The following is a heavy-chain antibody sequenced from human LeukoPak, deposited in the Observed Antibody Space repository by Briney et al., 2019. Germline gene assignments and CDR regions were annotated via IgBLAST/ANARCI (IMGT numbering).Heavy chain of an antibody. CDR2: IYSGGHT. Sequence: PGGSLRLSCAASGFTVTTNYMTWVRQAPGKGLEWVSIIYSGGHTDYADSVKGRFTISRDNSKNTLYLQMNSLRAEDMAVYYCARRLEYSGSKGVFDYWGQGTLVTVSS. D-gene: IGHD1-26*01. CDR1: GFTVTTNY. CDR3: ARRLEYSGSKGVFDY. V-gene: IGHV3-66*01. J-gene: IGHJ4*02.